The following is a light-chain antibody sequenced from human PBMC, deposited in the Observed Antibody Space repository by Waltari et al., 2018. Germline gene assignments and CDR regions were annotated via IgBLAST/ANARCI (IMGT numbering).Light chain of an antibody. V-gene: IGKV4-1*01. Sequence: DIVMNQSPDSLAVSMGERATINCKSSQSVLYSSNHKNYLAWYQQKPGQPPKLLIYWASTRESGVPDRFSGSGSGTDFTLTISSLQAEDVAVYYCQQYYSTPWTFGQGTKVEIK. CDR2: WAS. J-gene: IGKJ1*01. CDR1: QSVLYSSNHKNY. CDR3: QQYYSTPWT.